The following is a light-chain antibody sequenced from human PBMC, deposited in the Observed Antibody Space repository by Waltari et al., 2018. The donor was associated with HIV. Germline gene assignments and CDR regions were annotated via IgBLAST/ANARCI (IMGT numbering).Light chain of an antibody. Sequence: QSVPTQPPSVSGAPGQTVTISCSGGSSNIGSNYVVHWYQQLPGTAPKLLIFGYYNRPSGVPDRFSGSKSGTSASLAITGLQPEDEADYYCQSYDTSRDGFYVFGTGTKVTVL. CDR2: GYY. V-gene: IGLV1-40*01. CDR1: SSNIGSNYV. CDR3: QSYDTSRDGFYV. J-gene: IGLJ1*01.